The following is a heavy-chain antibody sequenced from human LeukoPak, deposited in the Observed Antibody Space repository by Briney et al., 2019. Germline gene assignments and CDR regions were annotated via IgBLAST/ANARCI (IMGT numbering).Heavy chain of an antibody. V-gene: IGHV1-8*01. CDR1: GYTFTSYD. J-gene: IGHJ5*02. Sequence: GASVKVSCKASGYTFTSYDINWVRQVTGQGLEWMGWMNPNSGNTGYAQKFQGRVTMTRNTSISTAYMELSSLRSEDTAVYYCARGPSRDYGSGSPWFDPWGQGTLVTVSS. CDR3: ARGPSRDYGSGSPWFDP. CDR2: MNPNSGNT. D-gene: IGHD3-10*01.